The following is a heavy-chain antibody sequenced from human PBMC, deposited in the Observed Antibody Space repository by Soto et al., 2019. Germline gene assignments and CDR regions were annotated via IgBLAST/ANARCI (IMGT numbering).Heavy chain of an antibody. J-gene: IGHJ4*02. Sequence: PSEPLSPTVTVIGDSIRTSGYYWGWIRQPPGKGLEGIGSIYYSGSTYNNPSLSSRVSMSIDTSKDPISLKLKSVTAADTALYFCGRQRTSLVTQADFDVWGPGSLVTVSS. CDR1: GDSIRTSGYY. D-gene: IGHD2-21*02. CDR2: IYYSGST. V-gene: IGHV4-39*01. CDR3: GRQRTSLVTQADFDV.